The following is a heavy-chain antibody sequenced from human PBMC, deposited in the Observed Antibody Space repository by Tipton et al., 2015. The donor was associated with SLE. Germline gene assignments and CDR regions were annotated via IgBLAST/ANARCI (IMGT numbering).Heavy chain of an antibody. CDR1: GFSFGSYW. CDR2: INSDESVT. V-gene: IGHV3-74*01. D-gene: IGHD1-1*01. CDR3: ASLDNRSPLLE. J-gene: IGHJ4*02. Sequence: SLRLSCAASGFSFGSYWLHWVRHSPGKGLMWVTHINSDESVTTYADSVRGRFTIPRDNTKNSLYLQMNSLRVEDTAVYYCASLDNRSPLLEWCQGTLVTVSS.